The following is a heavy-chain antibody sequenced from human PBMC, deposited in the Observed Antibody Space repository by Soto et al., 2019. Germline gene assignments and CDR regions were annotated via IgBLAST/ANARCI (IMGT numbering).Heavy chain of an antibody. Sequence: QVQLVQSGAEVKEPGSSVRVSCKASGGTFTNFIMNWVRQTPGQGLEWMGGIVPMLGTPTYAEKFKGRVTTSATESTSTAYMELTSLRSEDTAIYYCARNGTSSTSLSHYTGMDVWGQGTTVTVS. D-gene: IGHD6-6*01. J-gene: IGHJ6*02. CDR2: IVPMLGTP. V-gene: IGHV1-69*01. CDR3: ARNGTSSTSLSHYTGMDV. CDR1: GGTFTNFI.